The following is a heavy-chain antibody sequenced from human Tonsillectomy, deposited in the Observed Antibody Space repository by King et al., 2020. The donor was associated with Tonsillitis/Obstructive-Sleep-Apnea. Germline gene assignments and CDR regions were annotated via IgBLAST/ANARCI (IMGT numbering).Heavy chain of an antibody. CDR1: GYTFTSYY. V-gene: IGHV1-46*01. Sequence: VQLVESGAEVKKPGASVKVSCKASGYTFTSYYMHWVRQAPGQGLEWMGIINPSGGSTSYAQKFQGRVTMTRDTSTSTVYMELSSLRSEDTAVYYCARQAVVGARTTDFDYWGQGTLVTVSS. J-gene: IGHJ4*02. CDR2: INPSGGST. D-gene: IGHD1-26*01. CDR3: ARQAVVGARTTDFDY.